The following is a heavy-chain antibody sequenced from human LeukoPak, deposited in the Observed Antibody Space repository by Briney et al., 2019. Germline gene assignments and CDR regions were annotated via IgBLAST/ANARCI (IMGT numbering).Heavy chain of an antibody. CDR3: ARVFDYGSGSYYYYGMDV. CDR2: IYYSGST. D-gene: IGHD3-10*01. V-gene: IGHV4-30-4*01. Sequence: PSQTLSLTCTVSGGSISSGDYYWSWIRQPPGKGLEWIGYIYYSGSTYYNPSLKSRATISVDTSKNQFSLKLSSVTAADTAVYYCARVFDYGSGSYYYYGMDVWGQGTTVTVSS. J-gene: IGHJ6*02. CDR1: GGSISSGDYY.